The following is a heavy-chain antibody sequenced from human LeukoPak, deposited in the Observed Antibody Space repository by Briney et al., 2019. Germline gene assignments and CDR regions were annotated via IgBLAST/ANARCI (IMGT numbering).Heavy chain of an antibody. CDR2: ISTSGNST. V-gene: IGHV3-23*01. J-gene: IGHJ4*02. Sequence: GESLRLSCAASGFTFSTYAMSWVRQAPEKGLEWVSGISTSGNSTYYGDSVKGRFTISRDNSKNTLHLQMNSLRAEDTAVYYCARGIAAAGRDFDYWGQGTLVTVSS. D-gene: IGHD6-13*01. CDR1: GFTFSTYA. CDR3: ARGIAAAGRDFDY.